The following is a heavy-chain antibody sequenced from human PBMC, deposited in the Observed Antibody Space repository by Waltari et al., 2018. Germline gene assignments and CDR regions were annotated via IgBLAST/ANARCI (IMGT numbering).Heavy chain of an antibody. V-gene: IGHV3-7*01. J-gene: IGHJ4*02. CDR2: INEDESEK. D-gene: IGHD4-4*01. CDR1: GFTFSRHW. CDR3: ARDMGIYTNYAAY. Sequence: EVQLVESGGGLVQPGGSLRLSCVPSGFTFSRHWMRWHRQAPGKGLEWVANINEDESEKFYADSVKGRFTISRDNAKNSLYLQMNSLRVEDTAYYYCARDMGIYTNYAAYWGQGSLVTVSS.